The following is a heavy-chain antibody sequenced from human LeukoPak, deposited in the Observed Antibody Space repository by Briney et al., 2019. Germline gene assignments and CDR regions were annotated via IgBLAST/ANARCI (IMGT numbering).Heavy chain of an antibody. CDR2: FMLDGSDK. Sequence: WGALRLSRAGPGFTLRWYWMSWVRQAPGQGLEWVGNFMLDGSDKYYVDSVKGRFTISRDNAKNSLYLQMNSLRAEATAVYYCASLPISIQLWLRRNYYYGMDVWGQGTTVAVSS. CDR3: ASLPISIQLWLRRNYYYGMDV. V-gene: IGHV3-7*01. J-gene: IGHJ6*02. CDR1: GFTLRWYW. D-gene: IGHD5-18*01.